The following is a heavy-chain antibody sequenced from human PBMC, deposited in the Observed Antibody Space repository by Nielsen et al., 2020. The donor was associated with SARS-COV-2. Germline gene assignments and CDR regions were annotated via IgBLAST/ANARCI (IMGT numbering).Heavy chain of an antibody. J-gene: IGHJ4*02. Sequence: GGSLRLSCAASGFTFSSYAMHWVRQAPGKGLEWVSSISSSSSYIYYADSVKGRFTISSDNAKNSLYLQMNSLRAEDTAVYYCARAPYGSGSHIPNWGQVTLVTVSS. V-gene: IGHV3-21*01. D-gene: IGHD3-10*01. CDR3: ARAPYGSGSHIPN. CDR2: ISSSSSYI. CDR1: GFTFSSYA.